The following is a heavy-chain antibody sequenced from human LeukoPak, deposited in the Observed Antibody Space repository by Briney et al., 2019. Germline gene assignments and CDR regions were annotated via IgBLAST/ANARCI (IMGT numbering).Heavy chain of an antibody. CDR3: ARGPVEDYYYYMDV. CDR2: MNPNRGNT. CDR1: GYTFTSYH. J-gene: IGHJ6*03. Sequence: GASVTVSCKASGYTFTSYHINWVGPATGQGREWMGWMNPNRGNTGYAQKFQGRVTITRNTSISTAYMELSSLRSEDTAVYYCARGPVEDYYYYMDVWGKGTTVTVSS. V-gene: IGHV1-8*03.